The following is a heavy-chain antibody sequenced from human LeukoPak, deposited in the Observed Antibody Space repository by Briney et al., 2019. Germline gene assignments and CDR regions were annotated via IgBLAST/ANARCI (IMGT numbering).Heavy chain of an antibody. V-gene: IGHV3-74*01. D-gene: IGHD6-19*01. CDR1: GNYW. J-gene: IGHJ4*02. CDR2: INSDGSWT. Sequence: PGGSLRLSCAASGNYWMHWVRQVPGKGLVWVSHINSDGSWTSYADSVKGRFTISKDNAKNTVYLQMNSLRAEDTAVYYCAKAGRYSSGWYDYWGQGTLVTVSS. CDR3: AKAGRYSSGWYDY.